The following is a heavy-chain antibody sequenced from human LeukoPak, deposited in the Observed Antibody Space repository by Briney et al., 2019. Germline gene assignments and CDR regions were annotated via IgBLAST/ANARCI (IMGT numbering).Heavy chain of an antibody. CDR3: ARDQAPRGDDPDY. CDR2: ISSSGSTI. CDR1: GFTFSSYE. Sequence: QPGGSLRLSCAASGFTFSSYEINWVRQAPGKGLEWVSYISSSGSTIYYADSVKGRFTISRDNAKNSLYLQMNSLRAEDTAVYYCARDQAPRGDDPDYWGQGTLVTVSS. D-gene: IGHD5-12*01. V-gene: IGHV3-48*03. J-gene: IGHJ4*02.